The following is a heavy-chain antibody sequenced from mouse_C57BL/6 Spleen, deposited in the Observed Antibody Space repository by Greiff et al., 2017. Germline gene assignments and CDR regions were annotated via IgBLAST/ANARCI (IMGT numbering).Heavy chain of an antibody. Sequence: EVKLMESGGGLVQSGRSLRLSCATSGFTFSDFYMEWVRQAPGKGLEWIAASRNKANDYTTEYSASVKGRFIVSRDTSQSILYLQMNALRAEDTAIYYCARDAHYGSYFDVWGTGTTVTVSS. CDR2: SRNKANDYTT. V-gene: IGHV7-1*01. CDR1: GFTFSDFY. D-gene: IGHD1-1*01. J-gene: IGHJ1*03. CDR3: ARDAHYGSYFDV.